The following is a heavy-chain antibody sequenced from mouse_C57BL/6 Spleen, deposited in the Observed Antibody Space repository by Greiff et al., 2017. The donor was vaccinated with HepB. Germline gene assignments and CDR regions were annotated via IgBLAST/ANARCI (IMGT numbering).Heavy chain of an antibody. D-gene: IGHD1-1*01. V-gene: IGHV1-81*01. Sequence: VKLVESGAELARPGASVKLSCKASGYTFTSYGISWVKQRTGQGLEWIGEIYPRSGNTYYNEKFKGKATLTADKSSSTAYMELRSLTSEDSAVYFCANYGSSYPYYFDYWGQGTTLTVSS. CDR3: ANYGSSYPYYFDY. CDR1: GYTFTSYG. CDR2: IYPRSGNT. J-gene: IGHJ2*01.